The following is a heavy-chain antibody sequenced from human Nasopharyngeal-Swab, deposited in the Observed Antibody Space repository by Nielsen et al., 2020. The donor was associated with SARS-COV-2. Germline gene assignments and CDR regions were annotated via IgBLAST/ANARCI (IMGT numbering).Heavy chain of an antibody. J-gene: IGHJ3*02. Sequence: WIRQPPGKGLEWVAVISYDGSNKYYADSVKGRFTISRDNSKNTLYLQMNSLRAEDTAVYYCAKPRRIQLWLEGYAFDIWGQGTIVTVSS. D-gene: IGHD5-18*01. CDR3: AKPRRIQLWLEGYAFDI. CDR2: ISYDGSNK. V-gene: IGHV3-30*18.